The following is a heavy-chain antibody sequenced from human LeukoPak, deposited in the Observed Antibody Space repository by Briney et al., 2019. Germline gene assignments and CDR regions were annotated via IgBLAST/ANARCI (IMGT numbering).Heavy chain of an antibody. J-gene: IGHJ4*02. Sequence: GGSLRLSCEASGFILSSAWMTWVRQAPGKGLEWVGHITNKTNGGTTDYAAPVKGRFIISRDDSKKTLYLQMNRLRTEDTAVYYCARGLCTSSSCYQGPFDFWGQGTLVTVSS. CDR2: ITNKTNGGTT. D-gene: IGHD2-2*01. CDR3: ARGLCTSSSCYQGPFDF. CDR1: GFILSSAW. V-gene: IGHV3-15*01.